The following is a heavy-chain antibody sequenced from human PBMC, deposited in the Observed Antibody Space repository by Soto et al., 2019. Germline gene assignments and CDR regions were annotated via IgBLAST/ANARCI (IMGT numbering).Heavy chain of an antibody. Sequence: GSLRLSCAASGFTFSSYAMHWVRQAPGKGLEWVAVISYDGSNKYYADSVKGRFTISRDNSKNTLYLQMNSLRAEDTAVYYCARDLAVYAIIYYYYGMDVWGQGTTVTVSS. V-gene: IGHV3-30-3*01. CDR3: ARDLAVYAIIYYYYGMDV. J-gene: IGHJ6*02. CDR2: ISYDGSNK. CDR1: GFTFSSYA. D-gene: IGHD2-8*01.